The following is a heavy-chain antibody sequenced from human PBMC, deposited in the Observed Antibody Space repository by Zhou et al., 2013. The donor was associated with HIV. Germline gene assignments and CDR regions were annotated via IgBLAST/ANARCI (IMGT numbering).Heavy chain of an antibody. Sequence: QVQLQESGPGLVKPSETLSLTCAVSGYSISSGYYWGWIRQPPGKGLEWIGSIYHSGSTYYNPSLKSRVTISVDTSKNQFSLKLSSVTAADTAVYYCARARHSGWFDPWGQGTLVTVSS. V-gene: IGHV4-38-2*01. D-gene: IGHD3-10*01. CDR3: ARARHSGWFDP. J-gene: IGHJ5*02. CDR1: GYSISSGYY. CDR2: IYHSGST.